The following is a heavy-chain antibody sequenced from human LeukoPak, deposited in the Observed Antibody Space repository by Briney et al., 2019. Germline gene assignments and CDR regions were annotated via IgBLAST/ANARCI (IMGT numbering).Heavy chain of an antibody. D-gene: IGHD6-13*01. CDR1: GFTFSSYG. Sequence: GGSLRLSCAASGFTFSSYGMHWVRQAPGKGLEWVAVISYDGSNKYYADSVKGRFTISRDNSKNTLYLQMNSLRAEDTAVYYCAKDLSWYGTRPYYYGMDVWGQGTTVTVSS. CDR2: ISYDGSNK. CDR3: AKDLSWYGTRPYYYGMDV. J-gene: IGHJ6*02. V-gene: IGHV3-30*18.